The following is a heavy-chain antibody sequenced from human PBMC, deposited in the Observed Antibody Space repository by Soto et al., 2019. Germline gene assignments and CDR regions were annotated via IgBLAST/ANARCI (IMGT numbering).Heavy chain of an antibody. CDR3: ASDGVVVVALPDDYYYGMDV. D-gene: IGHD2-15*01. Sequence: SVKVSCKTSGGTFSDYAINWVRPAPGHGLEWMGGIVPIFSTSNYAEKFQGRVSITADKSTSTAYMELSSLRSDDTAVYYCASDGVVVVALPDDYYYGMDVWGQGTTVTVSS. CDR1: GGTFSDYA. CDR2: IVPIFSTS. V-gene: IGHV1-69*06. J-gene: IGHJ6*02.